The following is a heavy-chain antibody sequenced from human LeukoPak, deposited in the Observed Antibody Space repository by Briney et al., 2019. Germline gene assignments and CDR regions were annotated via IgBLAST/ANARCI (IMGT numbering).Heavy chain of an antibody. J-gene: IGHJ3*02. CDR1: GFTFSSYS. CDR3: ARDLGDRVVIKPRAFDI. D-gene: IGHD3-3*01. CDR2: ISSSSSYI. Sequence: GGSLRLSCAASGFTFSSYSMNWVRQAPGKGLEWVSSISSSSSYIYYADSVKGRFTISRDNAKNSLYLQMNSLRAEDTAVYYCARDLGDRVVIKPRAFDIWGQGTMVTVSS. V-gene: IGHV3-21*01.